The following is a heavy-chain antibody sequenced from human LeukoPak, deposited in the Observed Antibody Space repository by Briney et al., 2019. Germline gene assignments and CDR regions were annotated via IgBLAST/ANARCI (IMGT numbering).Heavy chain of an antibody. D-gene: IGHD1-26*01. CDR1: GFTFSSYG. V-gene: IGHV3-30*18. Sequence: GGSLRLSCAASGFTFSSYGMHWVRQAPGKGLEWVAVISYDGSNKYYADSVKGRFTISRDNSKNTLYLQMNSLRAEDTAVYYCAKGKFNSGSYYKFLVSPFDYWGQGTLVTVSS. CDR3: AKGKFNSGSYYKFLVSPFDY. CDR2: ISYDGSNK. J-gene: IGHJ4*02.